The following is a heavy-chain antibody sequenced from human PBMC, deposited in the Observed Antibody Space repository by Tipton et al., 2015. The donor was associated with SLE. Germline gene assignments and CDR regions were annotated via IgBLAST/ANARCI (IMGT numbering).Heavy chain of an antibody. J-gene: IGHJ6*03. CDR2: INPSGST. V-gene: IGHV4-34*01. D-gene: IGHD3-3*01. Sequence: TLSLTCTVSGGSISNYYWSWIRQPPGKGLEWIGEINPSGSTNCNPSLKSRVTISVDTSKNQFSLKLSSVTAADTAVYYCAMTREIRYDFWSGGEYYYYMDVWGKGTTVTVSS. CDR1: GGSISNYY. CDR3: AMTREIRYDFWSGGEYYYYMDV.